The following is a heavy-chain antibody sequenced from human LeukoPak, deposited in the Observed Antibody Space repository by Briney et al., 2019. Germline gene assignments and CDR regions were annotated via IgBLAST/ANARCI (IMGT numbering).Heavy chain of an antibody. CDR2: ITNGGSTI. D-gene: IGHD3-9*01. V-gene: IGHV3-11*01. CDR3: ARSIGLTGGGVDV. J-gene: IGHJ6*02. Sequence: PGGSLRLSCAVSGFTFSDHFLDWVRQAPGKGLEWVSYITNGGSTIHHADSVKGRFTISRDNAKKTLYLQMNSLRAEDTAVYYCARSIGLTGGGVDVWGQGTTVTVSS. CDR1: GFTFSDHF.